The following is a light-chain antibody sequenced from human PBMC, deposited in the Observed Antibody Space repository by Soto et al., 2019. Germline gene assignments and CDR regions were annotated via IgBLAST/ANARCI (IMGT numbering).Light chain of an antibody. CDR3: QSSDDTGNYYL. CDR1: ELSKQY. CDR2: KDS. J-gene: IGLJ1*01. V-gene: IGLV3-25*02. Sequence: SYELTQTPSVSVSPGQTARITCSGDELSKQYVYWYQQKPGQAPVLVIYKDSERASGIPERFSASSSGTTVTLTISAVRAEDEADYYCQSSDDTGNYYLFGTGTKVTLL.